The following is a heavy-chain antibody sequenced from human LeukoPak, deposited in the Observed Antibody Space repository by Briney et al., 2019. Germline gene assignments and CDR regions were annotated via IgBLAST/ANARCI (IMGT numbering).Heavy chain of an antibody. CDR2: ISGSGGST. V-gene: IGHV3-23*01. D-gene: IGHD3-22*01. CDR3: AKDRVSGVVAILTGGY. CDR1: GFTFSSYA. J-gene: IGHJ4*02. Sequence: TGGSLRLSCAASGFTFSSYAMSWVRQAPGKGLEWVSAISGSGGSTYYADSVKGRFTISRDNSKNTLYLQMNSLRAEDTAVYYCAKDRVSGVVAILTGGYWGQGTLVTVSS.